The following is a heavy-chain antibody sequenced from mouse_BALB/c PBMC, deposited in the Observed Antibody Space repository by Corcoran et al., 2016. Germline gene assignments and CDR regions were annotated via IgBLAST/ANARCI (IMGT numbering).Heavy chain of an antibody. D-gene: IGHD2-4*01. J-gene: IGHJ4*01. CDR3: AMITYYAMDS. CDR1: GYTFTDYV. Sequence: VQLQQSGPELVKPGASVKMSCKASGYTFTDYVISWVKQRTGQGLEWIGGINPNNGGTSYNQKFKGKATLTVDKSSSTAYMELRSLTSEDSAVYYCAMITYYAMDSWGQGTSVTVSS. CDR2: INPNNGGT. V-gene: IGHV1-22*01.